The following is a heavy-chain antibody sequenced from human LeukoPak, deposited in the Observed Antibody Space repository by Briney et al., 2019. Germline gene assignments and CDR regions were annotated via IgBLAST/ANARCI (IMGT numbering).Heavy chain of an antibody. CDR3: ARDHGVGGTPYY. Sequence: QPGGSLRLSCTASGFTFSTYDMSWVRQAPGKGLEWVAVISYDGSNKYYADSVKGRFTISRDNSKNTLYVQMNSLRAEDTAVYYCARDHGVGGTPYYWGQGTLVTVSS. J-gene: IGHJ4*02. D-gene: IGHD1-26*01. CDR1: GFTFSTYD. CDR2: ISYDGSNK. V-gene: IGHV3-30-3*01.